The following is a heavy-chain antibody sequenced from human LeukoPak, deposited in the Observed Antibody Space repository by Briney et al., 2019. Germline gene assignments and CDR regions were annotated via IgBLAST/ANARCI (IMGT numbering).Heavy chain of an antibody. V-gene: IGHV3-23*01. Sequence: GGSLRLSCAASGFTFSNFAMSWVRQAPGKGLEWVSSISGSGGSIYYADSVKGRSTISRDNAKNSLYLQMNSLRADDTAVYYCAKVSESNYDILTGYYTPYYFDYWGQGTLVTVSS. CDR3: AKVSESNYDILTGYYTPYYFDY. CDR1: GFTFSNFA. D-gene: IGHD3-9*01. CDR2: ISGSGGSI. J-gene: IGHJ4*02.